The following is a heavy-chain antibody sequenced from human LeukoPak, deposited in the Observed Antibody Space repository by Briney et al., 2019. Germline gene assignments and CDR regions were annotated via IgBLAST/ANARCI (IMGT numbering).Heavy chain of an antibody. CDR2: ISYDGSNK. D-gene: IGHD5-12*01. CDR1: GFTFSSYG. Sequence: GRSLRLSCAASGFTFSSYGMHWGRQAPGKGLEWVAVISYDGSNKYYADSVKGRFTISRDNSKNTLYLQMNSLRAEDTAVYYCAKWGRLYSGQYYFDYWGQGTLVTVSS. CDR3: AKWGRLYSGQYYFDY. V-gene: IGHV3-30*18. J-gene: IGHJ4*02.